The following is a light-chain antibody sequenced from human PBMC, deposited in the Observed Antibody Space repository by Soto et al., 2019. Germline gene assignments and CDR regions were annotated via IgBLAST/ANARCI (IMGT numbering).Light chain of an antibody. Sequence: IQITHAPSSLSASVGDGVTITFRASQSISGSLNWYQQKPGKAPKLLIYAAFSLQSGVPSRFSGSGSGTDFTLTISSLQPEDFATYYCQKSYTTPINFGKGRRLAIK. J-gene: IGKJ5*01. CDR1: QSISGS. CDR3: QKSYTTPIN. V-gene: IGKV1-39*01. CDR2: AAF.